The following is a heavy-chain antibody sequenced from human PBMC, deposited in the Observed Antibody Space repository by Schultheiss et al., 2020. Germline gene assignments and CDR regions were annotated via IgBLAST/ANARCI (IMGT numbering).Heavy chain of an antibody. CDR3: ARDRIVGAALPDY. Sequence: GGSLRLSCAASAFTFSDYYMSWIRQAPGKGLEWVSYISVTSGYTNYADSVKGRFTISRDNAKNSLYLQMNSLRAEDTAVYYCARDRIVGAALPDYWGQGTLVTVSS. J-gene: IGHJ4*02. D-gene: IGHD1-26*01. CDR2: ISVTSGYT. V-gene: IGHV3-11*06. CDR1: AFTFSDYY.